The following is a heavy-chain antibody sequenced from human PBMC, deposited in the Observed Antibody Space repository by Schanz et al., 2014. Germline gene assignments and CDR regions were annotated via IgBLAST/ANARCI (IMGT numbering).Heavy chain of an antibody. D-gene: IGHD6-19*01. CDR1: GYIFSSYA. Sequence: QLVQSGSEFRKPGASVKVSCKASGYIFSSYAIHWVRQAPGQGLEWMGWINPTTGNPGYAQGFTGRFVFSLDPSVSTAYLQISSLKAEDTAAYYCTTETIAMAGTFSIWGQGTLVTVSS. CDR2: INPTTGNP. V-gene: IGHV7-4-1*02. J-gene: IGHJ4*02. CDR3: TTETIAMAGTFSI.